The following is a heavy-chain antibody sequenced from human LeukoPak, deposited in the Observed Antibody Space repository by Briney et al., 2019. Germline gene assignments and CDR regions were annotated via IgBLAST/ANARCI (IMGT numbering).Heavy chain of an antibody. V-gene: IGHV3-66*01. J-gene: IGHJ6*02. Sequence: GGSLRLSCAASGFTVSSNYMSWVRQAPGKGLEWVSVIYSGGSTYYADSVKGRFTIPRDNSKNTLYLQLNSLRAEDTAVYYCARDRWTVTTLDYYYGMDVWGQGTTVTVSS. CDR3: ARDRWTVTTLDYYYGMDV. CDR2: IYSGGST. CDR1: GFTVSSNY. D-gene: IGHD4-17*01.